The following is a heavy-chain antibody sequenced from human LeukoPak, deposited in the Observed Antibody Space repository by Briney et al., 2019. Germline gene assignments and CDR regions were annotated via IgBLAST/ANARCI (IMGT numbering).Heavy chain of an antibody. Sequence: SETLSLTCTVSGNSISSYYWSWIRQSADKGLEWIGRMYISETTIYNPALKSRATMSVDTSKNQFSLKLSSVTAADTAVYYCARGGTMTYDYWGQGTLVTVSS. D-gene: IGHD3-22*01. V-gene: IGHV4-4*07. J-gene: IGHJ4*02. CDR1: GNSISSYY. CDR3: ARGGTMTYDY. CDR2: MYISETT.